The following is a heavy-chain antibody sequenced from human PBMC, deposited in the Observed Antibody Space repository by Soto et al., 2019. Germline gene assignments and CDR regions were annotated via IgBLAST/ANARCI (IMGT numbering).Heavy chain of an antibody. J-gene: IGHJ4*02. Sequence: PGGSLRLSCAASGFTFSSYAMHWVRQAPGKGLEWVAVISYDGSNKYYADSVKGRFTISRDNSKNTLYLQMNSLRAEDTAVYYCERPTDIDYWGQGTLVTVSS. CDR1: GFTFSSYA. V-gene: IGHV3-30-3*01. CDR3: ERPTDIDY. D-gene: IGHD4-17*01. CDR2: ISYDGSNK.